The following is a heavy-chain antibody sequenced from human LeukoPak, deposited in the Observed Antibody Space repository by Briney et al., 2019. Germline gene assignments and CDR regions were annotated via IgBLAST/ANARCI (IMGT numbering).Heavy chain of an antibody. J-gene: IGHJ4*02. D-gene: IGHD2-2*01. Sequence: PGGSLRLSCAASGFTFSDYYMSWIRQAPGKGLEWVSYISSSGSTIYYADSVKGRFTISRDNSKNTLYLQMNSLRAEDTAVYYCAKVPIPYCSSTSCYPPPDYWGQGTLVTVSS. V-gene: IGHV3-11*04. CDR2: ISSSGSTI. CDR1: GFTFSDYY. CDR3: AKVPIPYCSSTSCYPPPDY.